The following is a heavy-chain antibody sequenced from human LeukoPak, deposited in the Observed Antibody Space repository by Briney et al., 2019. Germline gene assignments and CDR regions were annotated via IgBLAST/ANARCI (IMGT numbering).Heavy chain of an antibody. J-gene: IGHJ4*02. Sequence: SETLSLTCTVSGGSISSSSYYWGWIRQPPGKGLEWIGSIYYSGSTYYNPSLKSRVTISVDTSKNQFSLKLSSVTAADTAVYYCARGLKFTGYYNVMNAYFDYWGQGALVTVSS. V-gene: IGHV4-39*07. CDR1: GGSISSSSYY. CDR3: ARGLKFTGYYNVMNAYFDY. CDR2: IYYSGST. D-gene: IGHD3-9*01.